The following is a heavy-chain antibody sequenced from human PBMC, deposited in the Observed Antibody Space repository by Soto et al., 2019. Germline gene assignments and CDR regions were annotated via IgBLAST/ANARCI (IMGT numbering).Heavy chain of an antibody. J-gene: IGHJ3*02. CDR1: GYTFTSYD. V-gene: IGHV1-8*01. CDR3: ARRSPSGWYNDYDAFDI. D-gene: IGHD6-19*01. CDR2: MNPNSGNT. Sequence: GASVKVSCKASGYTFTSYDINWVRQATGQGLEWMGWMNPNSGNTGYAQKFQGRVTMTRNTSISTAYMELSSLRSEDTAVYYCARRSPSGWYNDYDAFDIWGQGTMVIVSS.